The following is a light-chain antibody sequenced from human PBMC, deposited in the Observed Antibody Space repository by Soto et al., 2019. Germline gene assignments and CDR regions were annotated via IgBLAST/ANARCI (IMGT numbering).Light chain of an antibody. V-gene: IGKV3-20*01. J-gene: IGKJ1*01. CDR3: QQYGRSPWT. Sequence: EIVLTQSPATLSLSPGERATLSCRASQSVASSYLAWYQQKPGQAPRLLVYGATNRATGIPDRFSGSGSGTDFTLTISRLEPGDFAVYYCQQYGRSPWTFGQGTKVEIK. CDR2: GAT. CDR1: QSVASSY.